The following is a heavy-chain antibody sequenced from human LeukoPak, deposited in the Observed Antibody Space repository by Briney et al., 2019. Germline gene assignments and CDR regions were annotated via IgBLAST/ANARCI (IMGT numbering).Heavy chain of an antibody. CDR2: INHSGST. Sequence: SETLSLTCAVYGGSFSGYYRSWIRQPPGKGLEWIGEINHSGSTNYNPSLQSRVTMSVDTSKNEFSLKMSSVTAADTAVYYCTRDSGTTGEVKFDPWGQGTLVAVSS. D-gene: IGHD3-10*01. V-gene: IGHV4-34*01. CDR1: GGSFSGYY. CDR3: TRDSGTTGEVKFDP. J-gene: IGHJ5*02.